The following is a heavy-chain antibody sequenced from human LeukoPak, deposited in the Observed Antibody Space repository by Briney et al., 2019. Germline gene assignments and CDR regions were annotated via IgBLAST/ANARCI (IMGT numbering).Heavy chain of an antibody. CDR3: ARDGEYYDSSGSYFDY. D-gene: IGHD3-22*01. CDR1: GYAFTTYY. CDR2: LNPSSGST. V-gene: IGHV1-46*01. J-gene: IGHJ4*02. Sequence: ASVKVSCKASGYAFTTYYMHWVRQAPGQGLEWVGILNPSSGSTSYAQKFQGRVTMTRDTSSSTFYMELRSLQSEDTAVYYCARDGEYYDSSGSYFDYWGQGTLVTVSS.